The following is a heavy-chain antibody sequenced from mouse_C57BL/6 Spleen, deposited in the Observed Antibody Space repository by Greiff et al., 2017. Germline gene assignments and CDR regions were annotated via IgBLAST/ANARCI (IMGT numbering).Heavy chain of an antibody. CDR3: ARHEPYGSSYGYFDV. CDR2: FYPGSGSI. D-gene: IGHD1-1*01. Sequence: VHLVESGAELVKPGASVKLSCKASGYTFTEYTIHWVKQRSGQGLEWIGWFYPGSGSIKYNEKFKDKATLTADKSSSTVYMELSRLTSEDSAVYFCARHEPYGSSYGYFDVWGTGTTVTVSS. V-gene: IGHV1-62-2*01. J-gene: IGHJ1*03. CDR1: GYTFTEYT.